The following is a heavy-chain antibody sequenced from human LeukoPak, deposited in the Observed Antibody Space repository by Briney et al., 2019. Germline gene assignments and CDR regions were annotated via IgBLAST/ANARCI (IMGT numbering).Heavy chain of an antibody. D-gene: IGHD3-10*01. V-gene: IGHV3-23*01. Sequence: QPGGSLRLSCAASGFTFSGSAMSWVRQAPGKGLEWVSLISFTGGDTYYADSVKGRFTISRDNSRNTLHLQMSSLRVEDTAVYYCVKDSSSGSYFDYWGQGTLVTVSS. CDR3: VKDSSSGSYFDY. J-gene: IGHJ4*02. CDR1: GFTFSGSA. CDR2: ISFTGGDT.